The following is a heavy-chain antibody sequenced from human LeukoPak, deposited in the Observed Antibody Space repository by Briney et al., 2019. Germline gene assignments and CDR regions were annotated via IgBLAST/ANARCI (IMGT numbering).Heavy chain of an antibody. V-gene: IGHV3-7*01. CDR1: GVTFSSYW. D-gene: IGHD6-19*01. Sequence: GGSLRRSCAASGVTFSSYWISWVRQAPGKGLEWVANIKQDGSEKYYVDSVKGRFTISRDNAKNSLYLQMNSLRAEDTAVYYCARDRQWLVPEDYWGQGTLVTVSS. CDR2: IKQDGSEK. J-gene: IGHJ4*02. CDR3: ARDRQWLVPEDY.